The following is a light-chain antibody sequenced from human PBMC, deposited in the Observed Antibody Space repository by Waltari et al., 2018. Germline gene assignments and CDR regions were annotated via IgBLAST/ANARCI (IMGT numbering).Light chain of an antibody. CDR3: QVWDSGTVV. J-gene: IGLJ2*01. Sequence: SFALTQPVSVSVALGQTATIPCGADNIDSTNVHWYQQKPGQAPVLVIYRDKNRPSGIPDRFSGSNSGNTATLTVSRAQHDDEADYFCQVWDSGTVVFGGGTRLTVL. V-gene: IGLV3-9*01. CDR1: NIDSTN. CDR2: RDK.